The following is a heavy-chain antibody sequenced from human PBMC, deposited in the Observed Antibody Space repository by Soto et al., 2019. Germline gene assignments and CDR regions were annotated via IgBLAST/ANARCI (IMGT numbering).Heavy chain of an antibody. CDR3: ARDCISSSCLDY. J-gene: IGHJ4*02. CDR1: GFIFSTYG. CDR2: IWNDGYDK. D-gene: IGHD2-2*01. V-gene: IGHV3-33*01. Sequence: GGSLRLSCAASGFIFSTYGMHWVRPAPGKGLEWVAVIWNDGYDKYYADSVKGRFTISRDNSKNTLYLQMNNLRAEDAAIYYCARDCISSSCLDYWGQGTLVTVS.